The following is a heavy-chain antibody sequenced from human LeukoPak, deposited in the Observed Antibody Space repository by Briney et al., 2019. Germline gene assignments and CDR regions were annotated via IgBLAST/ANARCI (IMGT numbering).Heavy chain of an antibody. CDR1: GFTFSSYW. V-gene: IGHV3-7*01. CDR2: IKQDGSEK. Sequence: SGGSLRLSCVVSGFTFSSYWMTWVRQAPGKGLEWVANIKQDGSEKYYVDSVKGRFTISRDNAQTSLYLQMNSLRVEDTAVYYCARRYCSGNTCYLYYFDYWGQGTLVTVSS. D-gene: IGHD2-15*01. CDR3: ARRYCSGNTCYLYYFDY. J-gene: IGHJ4*02.